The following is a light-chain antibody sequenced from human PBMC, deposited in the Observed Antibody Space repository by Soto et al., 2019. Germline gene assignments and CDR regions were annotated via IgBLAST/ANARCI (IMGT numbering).Light chain of an antibody. Sequence: EIVLTQSPGTLSLSPGERATLSCRASQRFNSNYLAWYQKKPGQAPRLVMYAASSRANGIPDRFSGSASETHFPLTIARVDPEDFAVYYCEHYEQTPWGFGQVTKMEIK. CDR1: QRFNSNY. CDR3: EHYEQTPWG. J-gene: IGKJ1*01. V-gene: IGKV3-20*01. CDR2: AAS.